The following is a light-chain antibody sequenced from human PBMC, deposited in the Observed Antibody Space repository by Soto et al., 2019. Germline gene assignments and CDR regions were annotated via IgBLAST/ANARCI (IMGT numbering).Light chain of an antibody. Sequence: QSVLTQPASVSGSPGQSITISCTGTSSDVGGYNYVSWYQQHPGKAPKLMIYDVSNRPSGVSNRFSGSKSGNTASLTISGLQDEDEADYYCSSYTSSSTVVFGGGTQLTVL. CDR1: SSDVGGYNY. V-gene: IGLV2-14*01. CDR3: SSYTSSSTVV. J-gene: IGLJ2*01. CDR2: DVS.